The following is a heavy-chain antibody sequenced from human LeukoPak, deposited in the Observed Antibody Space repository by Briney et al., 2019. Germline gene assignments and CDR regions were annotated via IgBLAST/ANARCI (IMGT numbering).Heavy chain of an antibody. D-gene: IGHD1-26*01. CDR1: GFTFSSHW. CDR3: AREGSSWVGFAI. J-gene: IGHJ3*02. Sequence: GGSLRLSCAASGFTFSSHWMTWVRQAPGKGLEWVANIKEDGSRKNYVDSVKGRFTISRDNAKNSLFLQMNSLRVEDTAVYYCAREGSSWVGFAIWGQGTMVTVSS. V-gene: IGHV3-7*01. CDR2: IKEDGSRK.